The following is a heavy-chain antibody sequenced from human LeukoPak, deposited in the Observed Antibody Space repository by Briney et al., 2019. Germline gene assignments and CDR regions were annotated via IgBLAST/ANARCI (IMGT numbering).Heavy chain of an antibody. V-gene: IGHV4-34*01. CDR3: ARGGGAARGYYYYYYMGV. J-gene: IGHJ6*03. D-gene: IGHD6-6*01. Sequence: PSETLSLTCAVYGGAFSGYYWSWLRQPPGKGLEWIGEINHSGSTNYNPSLKSRVTISVETSKNQFSLKLSSVTAADTAVYYCARGGGAARGYYYYYYMGVWGKGTTVTVSS. CDR2: INHSGST. CDR1: GGAFSGYY.